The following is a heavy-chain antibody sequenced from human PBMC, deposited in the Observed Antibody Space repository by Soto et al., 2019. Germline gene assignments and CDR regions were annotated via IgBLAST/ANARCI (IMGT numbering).Heavy chain of an antibody. CDR1: GGTFSNYA. CDR3: AKDGGAEGYFGNWLDP. J-gene: IGHJ5*02. V-gene: IGHV1-69*15. Sequence: QVQLVQSGAEVKKPGSSVKVSCKASGGTFSNYAITWVRQAPGQGLEWVGRIIPIFGTTNVAQKFQGRVTITADESTTTANMELGGLRSDDTAVYYCAKDGGAEGYFGNWLDPWGQGTLVTVSS. D-gene: IGHD1-26*01. CDR2: IIPIFGTT.